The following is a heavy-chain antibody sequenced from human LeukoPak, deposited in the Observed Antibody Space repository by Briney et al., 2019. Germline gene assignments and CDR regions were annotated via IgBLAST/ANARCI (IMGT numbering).Heavy chain of an antibody. Sequence: SETLSLTCTVSGGSISSGGYYWNWIRQPPGKGLEWIGYFYHNGITYYNPSLKSRVTISVDTSKNQFSLKLSSVTAADTAVYYCARGDYYGSGSRYFDYWGQGTLVTVSS. CDR1: GGSISSGGYY. CDR2: FYHNGIT. V-gene: IGHV4-30-2*01. CDR3: ARGDYYGSGSRYFDY. D-gene: IGHD3-10*01. J-gene: IGHJ4*02.